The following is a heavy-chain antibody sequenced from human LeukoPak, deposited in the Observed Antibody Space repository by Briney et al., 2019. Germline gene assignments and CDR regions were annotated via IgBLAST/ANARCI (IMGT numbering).Heavy chain of an antibody. V-gene: IGHV4-38-2*02. CDR2: INHSGST. J-gene: IGHJ6*03. D-gene: IGHD6-19*01. CDR3: ARLPNSSGWYRYYYYYMDV. Sequence: PSETLSLTCTVSGYSISSGYFWVWIRQPPGKGLEWIGEINHSGSTNYNPSLKSRVTISVDTSKNQFSLKLSSVTAADTAVYYCARLPNSSGWYRYYYYYMDVWGKGTTVTISS. CDR1: GYSISSGYF.